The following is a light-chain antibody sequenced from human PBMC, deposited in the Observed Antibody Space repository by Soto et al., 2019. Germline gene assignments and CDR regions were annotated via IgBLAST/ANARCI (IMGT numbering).Light chain of an antibody. Sequence: DIQLTQSPSPLSASVGDRVTITCRASQSVGTWLAWHQQKPGKAPKLLIFDASSLESGVSSRFSGSGSGTEFTLTISSLQPDDSATYYCQQYKSYTFGQGTRLEIK. CDR3: QQYKSYT. J-gene: IGKJ5*01. V-gene: IGKV1-5*01. CDR2: DAS. CDR1: QSVGTW.